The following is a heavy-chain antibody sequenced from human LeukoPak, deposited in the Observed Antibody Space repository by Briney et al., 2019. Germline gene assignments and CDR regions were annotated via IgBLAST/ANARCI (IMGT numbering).Heavy chain of an antibody. CDR1: GFSFSSHG. Sequence: GGTLRLSCAASGFSFSSHGMSWVRQAPGEGLEWVSGIIGGAGSTYYADSVKGRFTISGDNSKNTLFLQMNSLRAEDTAVYYCAHGAMYQLDYWGQGTLVTVSS. CDR2: IIGGAGST. D-gene: IGHD2-2*01. V-gene: IGHV3-23*01. CDR3: AHGAMYQLDY. J-gene: IGHJ4*02.